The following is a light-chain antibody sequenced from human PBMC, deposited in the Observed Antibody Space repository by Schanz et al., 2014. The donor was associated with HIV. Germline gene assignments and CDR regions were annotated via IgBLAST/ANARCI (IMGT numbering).Light chain of an antibody. CDR1: SSNIGTYN. CDR2: TQD. CDR3: QSFDKSVSAVV. V-gene: IGLV1-44*01. Sequence: QSVLTQPPSTSGTPGQRVAISCSGSSSNIGTYNVNWYQQLPGTAPRLLIYTQDQRPSGVPDRFSGSKSGTSASLAISGLQAEDEASYYCQSFDKSVSAVVFGGGTKLTVL. J-gene: IGLJ2*01.